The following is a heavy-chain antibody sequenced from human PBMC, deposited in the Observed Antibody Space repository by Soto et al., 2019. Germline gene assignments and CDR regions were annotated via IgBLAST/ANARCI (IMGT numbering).Heavy chain of an antibody. CDR2: IRTKTNNYAT. D-gene: IGHD1-1*01. Sequence: EVQLVESGGGLVQPGGSLKLSRAAAGFTLSGSTVHWVRQASGKGLEWIGHIRTKTNNYATAYGESVKGRFTLSRDDSKNTAYLQMNSLQTEDTAVYYCSRGNPTYFDTWGQGTLVIVSS. CDR1: GFTLSGST. J-gene: IGHJ4*02. V-gene: IGHV3-73*01. CDR3: SRGNPTYFDT.